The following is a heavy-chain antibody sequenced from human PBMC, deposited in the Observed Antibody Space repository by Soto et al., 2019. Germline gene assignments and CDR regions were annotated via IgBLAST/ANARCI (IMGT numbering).Heavy chain of an antibody. Sequence: TPYLTCPVPSVSIGSGDYYWSWIRQPPGKGLEWIGYIYYSGSTNYNPSLKSRVTISVDTSKNQFSLKLSSVTAADTAVYYCARVGADTMVRGVIITFWGMDVWGQGTTVT. J-gene: IGHJ6*02. V-gene: IGHV4-61*08. CDR1: SVSIGSGDYY. D-gene: IGHD3-10*01. CDR3: ARVGADTMVRGVIITFWGMDV. CDR2: IYYSGST.